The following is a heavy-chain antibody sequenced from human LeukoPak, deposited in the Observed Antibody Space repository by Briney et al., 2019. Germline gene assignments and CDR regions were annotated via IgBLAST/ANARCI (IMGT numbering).Heavy chain of an antibody. J-gene: IGHJ3*02. CDR2: INPSDGST. V-gene: IGHV1-46*01. CDR3: ARIRDGYNDAYDI. Sequence: EASVKVSCKASGYTFTGYYIHLVRQAPGQGFEWMAIINPSDGSTTNSQKFQGRVTMTRDTSTSTVYMELSGLRSEDTALYYCARIRDGYNDAYDIWGQGTMVTVSS. D-gene: IGHD5-24*01. CDR1: GYTFTGYY.